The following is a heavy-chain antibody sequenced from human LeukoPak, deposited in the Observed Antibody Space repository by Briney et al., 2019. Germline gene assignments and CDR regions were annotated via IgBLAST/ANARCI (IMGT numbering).Heavy chain of an antibody. CDR2: IRYDGSNK. CDR3: ARGGKDSGSFQDFDY. V-gene: IGHV3-30*02. J-gene: IGHJ4*02. D-gene: IGHD1-26*01. CDR1: GFTFSSYG. Sequence: GGSLRLSCAASGFTFSSYGMHWVRQAPGKGLEWVAFIRYDGSNKYYADSVKGRFTISRDNSKNTLYLQMNSLRAEDTAVYYCARGGKDSGSFQDFDYWGQGTLVTASS.